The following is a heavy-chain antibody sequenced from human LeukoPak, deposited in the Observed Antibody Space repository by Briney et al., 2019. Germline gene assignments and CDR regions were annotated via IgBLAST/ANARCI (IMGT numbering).Heavy chain of an antibody. J-gene: IGHJ4*02. CDR3: ARDGTGAGGVDY. D-gene: IGHD3-16*01. CDR2: IYYSGST. Sequence: SETLSLTCTVSGGSNSSGDYYWSWIRQPPGKGLEWIGYIYYSGSTYYNPSLKSRVTISVDTSKNQFSLKLSSVTAADTAVYYCARDGTGAGGVDYWGQGTLVTVSS. V-gene: IGHV4-30-4*01. CDR1: GGSNSSGDYY.